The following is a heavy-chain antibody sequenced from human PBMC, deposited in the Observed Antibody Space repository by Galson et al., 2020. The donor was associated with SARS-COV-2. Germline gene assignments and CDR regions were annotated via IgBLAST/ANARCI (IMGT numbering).Heavy chain of an antibody. J-gene: IGHJ1*01. V-gene: IGHV3-11*06. Sequence: GESLKISCVASGFTFSDYYMSWIRQAPGKGLEWISYISSSGSYTNYAESVKGRFTISRDNAKNSLHLQVISLRAEDTAVYYCARNGRDCSGGICYGAEYFQHWGQGTLVTVSS. CDR1: GFTFSDYY. D-gene: IGHD2-15*01. CDR3: ARNGRDCSGGICYGAEYFQH. CDR2: ISSSGSYT.